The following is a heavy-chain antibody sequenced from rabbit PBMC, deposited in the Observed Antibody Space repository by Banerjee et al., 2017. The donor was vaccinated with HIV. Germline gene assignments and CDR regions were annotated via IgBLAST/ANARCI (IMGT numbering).Heavy chain of an antibody. Sequence: QELLVESGGGLVTLGGFMTLTCKASGFSFSNKYVMCWVRQAPGKGLEWIACINTSSGNTVYASWAKGPFTISKTSSTTVALQMTSLTAADTATYFCARDRDGDAGYGSLALWGPGTLVTVS. J-gene: IGHJ4*01. CDR1: GFSFSNKYV. CDR2: INTSSGNT. V-gene: IGHV1S45*01. CDR3: ARDRDGDAGYGSLAL. D-gene: IGHD7-1*01.